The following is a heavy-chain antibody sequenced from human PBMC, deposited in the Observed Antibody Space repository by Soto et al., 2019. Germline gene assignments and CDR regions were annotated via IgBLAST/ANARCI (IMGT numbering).Heavy chain of an antibody. CDR3: AKDYKWFQWGYYGMDV. Sequence: GGSLRISCAASGFTFSSYGMHWVRQAPGKGLEWVAVISYDGSNKYYADSVKGRFTISRDNSKNTLYLQMNSLRAEDTAVYYCAKDYKWFQWGYYGMDVWGQGTTVTVSS. V-gene: IGHV3-30*18. D-gene: IGHD3-22*01. CDR1: GFTFSSYG. CDR2: ISYDGSNK. J-gene: IGHJ6*02.